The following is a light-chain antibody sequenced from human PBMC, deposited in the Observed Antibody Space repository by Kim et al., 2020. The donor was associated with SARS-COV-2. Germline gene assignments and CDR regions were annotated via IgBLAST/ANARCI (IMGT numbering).Light chain of an antibody. V-gene: IGLV3-1*01. CDR3: QAWDSHVV. CDR1: KLEQKY. Sequence: VSVSPGQTASITCSGHKLEQKYASWYQQKPGQSPVLVIYQDTKRPSGIPERFSGSNSGNTATLTISGTQAMDEADYHCQAWDSHVVFGGGTQLTVL. J-gene: IGLJ2*01. CDR2: QDT.